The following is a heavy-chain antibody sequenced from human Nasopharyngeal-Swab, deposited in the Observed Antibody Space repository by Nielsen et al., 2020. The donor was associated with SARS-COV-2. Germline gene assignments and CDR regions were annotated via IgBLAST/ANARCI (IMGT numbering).Heavy chain of an antibody. V-gene: IGHV3-30*18. D-gene: IGHD3-10*01. CDR2: ISYDGSNK. CDR1: GFTFRSYG. CDR3: AKDHYYGSGSPHY. J-gene: IGHJ4*02. Sequence: GESLKISCVASGFTFRSYGMHWVRQAPGKGLEWVAVISYDGSNKYYADSVKGRFTISRDNSKNTLYLQMNSLRAEDTAVYYCAKDHYYGSGSPHYWGQGTLVTVSS.